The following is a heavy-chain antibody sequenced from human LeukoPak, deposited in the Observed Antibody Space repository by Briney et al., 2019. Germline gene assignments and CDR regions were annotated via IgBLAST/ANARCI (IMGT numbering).Heavy chain of an antibody. J-gene: IGHJ4*02. D-gene: IGHD3-16*01. V-gene: IGHV3-30*02. CDR2: IRYDGSNK. Sequence: PGGSLRLSCAASGFTFSSYGMHWVRQAPGKGLEWVAFIRYDGSNKYYADSVKGRFTISRDNSKNTLYLQMNSLRAEDTAVYYCAKDHMGDLYYFDYWGQGTLVTVSS. CDR3: AKDHMGDLYYFDY. CDR1: GFTFSSYG.